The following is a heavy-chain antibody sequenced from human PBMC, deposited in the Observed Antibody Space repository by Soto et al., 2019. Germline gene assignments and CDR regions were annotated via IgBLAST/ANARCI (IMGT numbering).Heavy chain of an antibody. CDR3: ATPSLSTGGYSSFDS. CDR2: VTYSGANT. V-gene: IGHV3-23*01. J-gene: IGHJ4*02. CDR1: GFSTGSYA. Sequence: GGSLSLSCAASGFSTGSYAMNGLGQAPGKGLEWVSLVTYSGANTYYAGSVTGRFTISRDNSRNTLYLQMSSLRVEDTAVYYCATPSLSTGGYSSFDSWGRGTLVTVS. D-gene: IGHD1-26*01.